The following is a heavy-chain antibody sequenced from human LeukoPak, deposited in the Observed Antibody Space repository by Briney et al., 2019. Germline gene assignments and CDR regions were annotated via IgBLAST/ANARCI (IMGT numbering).Heavy chain of an antibody. D-gene: IGHD1-14*01. J-gene: IGHJ4*02. V-gene: IGHV3-23*01. CDR1: GFTFSNYA. Sequence: GSLRLSCAVSGFTFSNYAMTWVRQAPRRGLEWVSSISGNGGGTDYADSVRGRFSISRDNYWNKVFLQMNSLRAEDTAVYYCARDPSPAGPEYWGQGTLVTVSS. CDR2: ISGNGGGT. CDR3: ARDPSPAGPEY.